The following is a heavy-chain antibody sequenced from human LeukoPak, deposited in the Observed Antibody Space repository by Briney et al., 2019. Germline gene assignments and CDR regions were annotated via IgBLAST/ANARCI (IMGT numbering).Heavy chain of an antibody. V-gene: IGHV3-21*01. D-gene: IGHD2-2*01. J-gene: IGHJ3*02. CDR3: AREHAEAFDI. Sequence: GGSLRLSCAASGFTFSSYSMNWVRQAPGKGLEWVSSIGGSSTSIYYATSVKGRLTISRDNAKNSLYLQMNSLRAEDTAVYYCAREHAEAFDIWGQGTMVTVSS. CDR2: IGGSSTSI. CDR1: GFTFSSYS.